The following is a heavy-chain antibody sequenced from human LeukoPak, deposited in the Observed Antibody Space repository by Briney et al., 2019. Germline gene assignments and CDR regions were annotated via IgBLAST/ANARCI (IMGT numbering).Heavy chain of an antibody. CDR2: IRYDGSNK. D-gene: IGHD3-10*01. J-gene: IGHJ6*02. CDR3: AKDQEFSSVYGSGSYSRYYYYYGMDV. V-gene: IGHV3-30*02. Sequence: PGGSLRLSCAASGFTFSSYGMHWVRQAPGKGLEWVAVIRYDGSNKYYADSVKGRFTISRDNSKNTLYLQMNSLRAEDTAVYYCAKDQEFSSVYGSGSYSRYYYYYGMDVWGQGTTVTVSS. CDR1: GFTFSSYG.